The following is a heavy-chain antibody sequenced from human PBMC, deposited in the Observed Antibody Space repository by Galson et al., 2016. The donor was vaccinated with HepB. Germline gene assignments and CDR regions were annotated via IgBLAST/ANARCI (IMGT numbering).Heavy chain of an antibody. CDR2: INDHGSEQ. J-gene: IGHJ4*02. D-gene: IGHD2/OR15-2a*01. Sequence: SLRLSCAASGFTFSNFWMAWVRQAPGKGLEWVANINDHGSEQYYVDSVKGRFTISRDNAKNSVYLQMNSLRDDDTAVYYCARTRWRGFSPFYFAKWGQGTLVAVSS. V-gene: IGHV3-7*04. CDR1: GFTFSNFW. CDR3: ARTRWRGFSPFYFAK.